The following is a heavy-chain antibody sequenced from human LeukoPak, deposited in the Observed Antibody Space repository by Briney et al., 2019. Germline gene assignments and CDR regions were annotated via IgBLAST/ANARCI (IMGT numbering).Heavy chain of an antibody. Sequence: SVKVSCKASGYTFTSYYMHWVRQAPGQGLEWMGGIIPIFGTANYAQKFQGRVTITADESTSTAYMELSSLRSEDTAVYYCASSGYYYDSSGYSAGEYFQHWGQGTLVTVSS. J-gene: IGHJ1*01. CDR1: GYTFTSYY. D-gene: IGHD3-22*01. CDR2: IIPIFGTA. CDR3: ASSGYYYDSSGYSAGEYFQH. V-gene: IGHV1-69*13.